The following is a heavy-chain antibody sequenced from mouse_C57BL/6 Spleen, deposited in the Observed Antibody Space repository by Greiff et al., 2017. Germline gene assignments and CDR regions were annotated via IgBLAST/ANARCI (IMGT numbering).Heavy chain of an antibody. J-gene: IGHJ4*01. Sequence: VQLQQSGAELARPGASVKLSCKASGYTFTSYGISWVKQRTGQGLEWIGAIYPRSGNTYYNEKFKGKATLTADKSSSTAYMELRSLTSEDSAVYFCARYYYGSSYDYAMGYWGHGTSVTVSS. D-gene: IGHD1-1*01. CDR2: IYPRSGNT. V-gene: IGHV1-81*01. CDR1: GYTFTSYG. CDR3: ARYYYGSSYDYAMGY.